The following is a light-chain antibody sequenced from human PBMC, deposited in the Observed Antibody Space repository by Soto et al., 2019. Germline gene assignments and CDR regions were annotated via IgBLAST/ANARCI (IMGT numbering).Light chain of an antibody. CDR1: SSDVGSYNL. Sequence: QSALTQPASVSGSPGQSITISCTGTSSDVGSYNLVSWYQQHPGKAPKVMIYEGSKRPSGVSNRFSGSKSGNMASLTISGLQAEDEADYYCCSYAGSRIYVFGTGTKLTVL. CDR2: EGS. V-gene: IGLV2-23*01. J-gene: IGLJ1*01. CDR3: CSYAGSRIYV.